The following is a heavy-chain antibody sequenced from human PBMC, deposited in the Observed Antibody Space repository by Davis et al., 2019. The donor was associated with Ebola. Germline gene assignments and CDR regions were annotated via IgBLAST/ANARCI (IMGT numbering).Heavy chain of an antibody. Sequence: GESLKISCAASGFTFSSYAMSWVRQAPGKGLEWVSVIYSGGSTYYADSVKGRFTISRDNSKNTLYLQMNSLRAEDTAVYYCARVGRYCTNGVCYRWFDPWGQGTLVTVSS. CDR3: ARVGRYCTNGVCYRWFDP. J-gene: IGHJ5*02. CDR1: GFTFSSYA. CDR2: IYSGGST. D-gene: IGHD2-8*01. V-gene: IGHV3-66*01.